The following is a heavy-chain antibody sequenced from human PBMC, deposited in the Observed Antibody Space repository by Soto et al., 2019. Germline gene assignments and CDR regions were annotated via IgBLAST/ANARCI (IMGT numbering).Heavy chain of an antibody. CDR2: IDVGSGNA. V-gene: IGHV1-58*01. Sequence: SVKVSCKTSGFTFSTSAVHWVRQARGHRLQWIGWIDVGSGNANYAQMLQGRLSMATDTSTSTAYMELRSLTSDDTAVYYCARDPSNTSGNKLYLDYWGQGTPVTVSS. J-gene: IGHJ4*02. CDR3: ARDPSNTSGNKLYLDY. D-gene: IGHD2-2*01. CDR1: GFTFSTSA.